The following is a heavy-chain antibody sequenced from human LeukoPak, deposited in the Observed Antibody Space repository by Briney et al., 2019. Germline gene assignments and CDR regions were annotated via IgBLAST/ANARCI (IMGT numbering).Heavy chain of an antibody. D-gene: IGHD2-15*01. CDR3: ARRHGRCSDGSCYYPDY. V-gene: IGHV1-8*01. CDR1: GYTFTSYD. Sequence: GASVKVSCKAPGYTFTSYDINWVRQATGQGLEWMGWMNPNSGNTVYAQKFQGRVTMTRNSSITTAYMELSSLRSEDTAVYYCARRHGRCSDGSCYYPDYWGQGTLVTVSS. CDR2: MNPNSGNT. J-gene: IGHJ4*02.